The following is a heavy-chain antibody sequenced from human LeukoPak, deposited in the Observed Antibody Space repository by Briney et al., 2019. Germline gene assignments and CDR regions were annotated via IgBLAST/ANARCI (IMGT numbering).Heavy chain of an antibody. CDR2: INPSDGST. V-gene: IGHV1-46*01. CDR1: GYIFISYY. CDR3: ARDVAREFDY. Sequence: ASVKVSCKASGYIFISYYIHWVRQAPGQGLEWMGVINPSDGSTNYAQKYQDRVTMTRDTSTRTVYMQLSSLRSDDTAVYYCARDVAREFDYWGQGTLLTVSS. J-gene: IGHJ4*02.